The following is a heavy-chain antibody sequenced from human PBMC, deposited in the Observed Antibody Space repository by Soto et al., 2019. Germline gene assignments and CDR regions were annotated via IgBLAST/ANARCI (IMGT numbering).Heavy chain of an antibody. CDR3: ARDLNYDILTGFPPGDY. Sequence: PGGSLRLSCAASGFTFSSYWMSWVRQAPGKGLEWVANIKQDGSEKYYVDSVKGRFTISGDNAKNSLYLQMNSLRAEDTAVYYCARDLNYDILTGFPPGDYWGQGTLVTVSS. D-gene: IGHD3-9*01. CDR1: GFTFSSYW. J-gene: IGHJ4*02. V-gene: IGHV3-7*01. CDR2: IKQDGSEK.